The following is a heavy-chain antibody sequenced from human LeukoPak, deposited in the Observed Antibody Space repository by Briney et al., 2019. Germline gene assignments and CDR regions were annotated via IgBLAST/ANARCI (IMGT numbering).Heavy chain of an antibody. CDR3: ARTGSYQALDY. CDR2: IPYDGSNK. Sequence: PGGSLRLSCAASGFTFSTYAMHWVRQAPGKGLEWVAVIPYDGSNKYYADSVKGRFTISRENSKNRLYLQMNSLRAEDTAVYYCARTGSYQALDYWGQGTLVTVSS. V-gene: IGHV3-30*04. J-gene: IGHJ4*02. CDR1: GFTFSTYA. D-gene: IGHD1-26*01.